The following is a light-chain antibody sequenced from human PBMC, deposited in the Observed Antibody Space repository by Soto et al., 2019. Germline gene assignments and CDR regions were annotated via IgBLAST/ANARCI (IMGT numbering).Light chain of an antibody. Sequence: EIVLTQSPGTLSLSPGERATLSCRASQSVSSSYLAWYQQKPGQAPRLRIYGASSRATGIPDRFSGSGSGTDFTITISRREPEDFAVYYCPQYGSSPWTFGQGTKVEIK. CDR1: QSVSSSY. CDR3: PQYGSSPWT. CDR2: GAS. J-gene: IGKJ1*01. V-gene: IGKV3-20*01.